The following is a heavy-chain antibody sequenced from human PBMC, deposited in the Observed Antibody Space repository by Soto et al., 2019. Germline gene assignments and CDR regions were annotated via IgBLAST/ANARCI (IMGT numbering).Heavy chain of an antibody. CDR1: GGSVSSVTYY. J-gene: IGHJ4*01. Sequence: PSETLSLTCTVSGGSVSSVTYYWSWIRQPPGKGLEWIGYIYYNGRTTYNPSLESRVTMSVDTSKNQFSLKLTSVTAADTAVYYCARDRVTTPRFYDYWGRGTLVTVPS. CDR2: IYYNGRT. V-gene: IGHV4-61*01. CDR3: ARDRVTTPRFYDY. D-gene: IGHD2-21*02.